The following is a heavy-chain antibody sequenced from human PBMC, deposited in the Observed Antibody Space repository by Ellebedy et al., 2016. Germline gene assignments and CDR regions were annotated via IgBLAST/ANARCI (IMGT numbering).Heavy chain of an antibody. CDR3: ARHDTSRIAAAGNWYFDL. CDR2: IYPGDSDT. D-gene: IGHD6-13*01. Sequence: GGSLRLSCKGSGYSFTSYWIGWVRQMPGKGLEWMGIIYPGDSDTRYSPSFQGQVTISADKSISTAYLQWSSLKASDTAMYYCARHDTSRIAAAGNWYFDLWGRGTLVTVSS. V-gene: IGHV5-51*01. CDR1: GYSFTSYW. J-gene: IGHJ2*01.